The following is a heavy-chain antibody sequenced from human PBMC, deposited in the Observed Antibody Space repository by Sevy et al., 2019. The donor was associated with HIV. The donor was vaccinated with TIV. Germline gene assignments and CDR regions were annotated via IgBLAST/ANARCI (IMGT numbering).Heavy chain of an antibody. CDR3: AGDMAPWVEITHAFDI. CDR2: IYYSGST. CDR1: GGSISSYY. V-gene: IGHV4-59*13. Sequence: SETLSLTCTVSGGSISSYYWSWIRQPPGKGLEWIGYIYYSGSTNYNPSLKSRVTISVDTSKNQFSLKLSSVTAADTAVYYCAGDMAPWVEITHAFDIWGQGTMVTVSS. D-gene: IGHD5-12*01. J-gene: IGHJ3*02.